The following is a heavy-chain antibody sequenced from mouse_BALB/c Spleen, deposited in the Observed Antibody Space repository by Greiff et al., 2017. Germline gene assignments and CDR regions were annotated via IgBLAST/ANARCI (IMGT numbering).Heavy chain of an antibody. CDR2: IDPANGNT. CDR1: GFNIKDTY. Sequence: VQLQQSGAELVKPGASVKLSCTASGFNIKDTYMHWVKQRPEQGLEWIGRIDPANGNTKYDPKFQGKATITADTSSNTAYLQLSSLTSEDTAVYYCADPYYYGSSYFDVGGAGTTVTVAS. D-gene: IGHD1-1*01. J-gene: IGHJ1*01. CDR3: ADPYYYGSSYFDV. V-gene: IGHV14-3*02.